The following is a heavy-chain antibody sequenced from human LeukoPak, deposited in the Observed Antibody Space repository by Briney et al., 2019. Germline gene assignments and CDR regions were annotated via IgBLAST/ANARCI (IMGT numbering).Heavy chain of an antibody. J-gene: IGHJ4*02. V-gene: IGHV3-33*01. D-gene: IGHD2-15*01. Sequence: GGSLRLSCAASGFTFSSYGMHWVRQAPGKGLEWVAVIWYDGSNKYYADSVKGRFTISRDNAKNSLYLQMNSLRAEDTAVYYCARGSRYCSGGSCLNYFDYWGQGTLVTVSS. CDR1: GFTFSSYG. CDR2: IWYDGSNK. CDR3: ARGSRYCSGGSCLNYFDY.